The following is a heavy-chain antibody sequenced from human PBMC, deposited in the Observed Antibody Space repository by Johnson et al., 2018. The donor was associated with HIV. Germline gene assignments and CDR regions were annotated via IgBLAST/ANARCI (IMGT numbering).Heavy chain of an antibody. CDR1: GFTVSSNY. D-gene: IGHD3-10*01. V-gene: IGHV3-11*01. CDR2: ISSSGSNI. Sequence: QVQLVESGGGLIQPGGSLRLSCAASGFTVSSNYMSWVRQAPGKGLEWVSYISSSGSNIYYADSVKGRFTISRDNAKNSLYLQMNSLRAEDTALYYCAREGWEITMIQGAFDIWGQGTLVTVSS. J-gene: IGHJ3*02. CDR3: AREGWEITMIQGAFDI.